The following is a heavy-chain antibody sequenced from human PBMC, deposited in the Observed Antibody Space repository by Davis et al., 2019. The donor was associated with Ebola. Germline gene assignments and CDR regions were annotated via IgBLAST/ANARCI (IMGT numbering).Heavy chain of an antibody. D-gene: IGHD3-3*01. CDR3: ARAHDFWSGYYLDY. CDR2: INSDGSST. Sequence: HTGGSLRLSCAASGFTFSSYWMSWVRQAPGKGLVWVSRINSDGSSTSYADSVKGRFTISRDNAKNTLYLQMNSLRAEDTAVYYCARAHDFWSGYYLDYWGQGTLVTVSS. J-gene: IGHJ4*02. CDR1: GFTFSSYW. V-gene: IGHV3-74*01.